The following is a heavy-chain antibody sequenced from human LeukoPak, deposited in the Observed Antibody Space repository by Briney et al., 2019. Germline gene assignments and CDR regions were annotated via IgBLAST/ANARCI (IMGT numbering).Heavy chain of an antibody. D-gene: IGHD3-3*01. CDR3: ASVHYDFWSGYFS. V-gene: IGHV3-23*01. CDR1: GFTFSSYA. Sequence: PGGSLRLSCAASGFTFSSYAMSWVRQAPGEGLEWVSAISGSGGSTYYADSVKGRFTISRDNSKNTLYLQMNSLRAEDTAVYYCASVHYDFWSGYFSWGQGTLVTVSS. CDR2: ISGSGGST. J-gene: IGHJ5*02.